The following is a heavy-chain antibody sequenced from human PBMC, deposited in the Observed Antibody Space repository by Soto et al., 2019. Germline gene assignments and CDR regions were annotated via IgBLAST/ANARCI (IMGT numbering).Heavy chain of an antibody. Sequence: GGSLRLSCASSGFTLSMSAVNWVRQAPGKGLEWVSYISDSGDRTYYADSGKGRFTISRDRSKNTVSLQMDSLRAEDTAVYYCAKDRGIIVKAGDAFDVWGQGTKVTVSS. CDR2: ISDSGDRT. J-gene: IGHJ3*01. CDR3: AKDRGIIVKAGDAFDV. CDR1: GFTLSMSA. V-gene: IGHV3-23*01. D-gene: IGHD3-16*02.